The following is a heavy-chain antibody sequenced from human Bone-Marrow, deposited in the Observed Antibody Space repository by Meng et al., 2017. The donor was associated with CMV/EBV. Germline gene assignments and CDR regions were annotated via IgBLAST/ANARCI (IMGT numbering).Heavy chain of an antibody. D-gene: IGHD3-3*01. CDR1: GFTFSSYG. CDR2: IRYDGSNK. V-gene: IGHV3-30*02. J-gene: IGHJ4*02. Sequence: GGSLRLSCAASGFTFSSYGMHWVRQAPGKGLEWVAFIRYDGSNKYYADSVKGRFTISRDNSKNTLYLQMNSLRAEDTAVYYCAKDSSGSDLWSGYHNYWGQGTLVTVSS. CDR3: AKDSSGSDLWSGYHNY.